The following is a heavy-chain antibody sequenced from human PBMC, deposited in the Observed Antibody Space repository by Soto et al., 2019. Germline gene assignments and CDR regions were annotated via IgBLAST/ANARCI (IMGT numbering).Heavy chain of an antibody. Sequence: EVQLVESGGGPVKPGGSLRLSCAASGFTFSSYSMNWVRQAPGKGLEWVSSISSSSSYIYYADSVKGRFTISRDNAKNSLYLQMNSLRAEDTAVYYCASSYDSSGYYYSGYWGQGTLVTVSS. CDR2: ISSSSSYI. V-gene: IGHV3-21*01. CDR3: ASSYDSSGYYYSGY. CDR1: GFTFSSYS. D-gene: IGHD3-22*01. J-gene: IGHJ4*02.